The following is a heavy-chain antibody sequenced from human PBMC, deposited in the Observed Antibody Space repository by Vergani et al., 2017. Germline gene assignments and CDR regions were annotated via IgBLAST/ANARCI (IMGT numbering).Heavy chain of an antibody. CDR1: GYTFTNYY. CDR3: ARPHGDILPPDHRRLDY. D-gene: IGHD1-14*01. Sequence: QVLLVQSGAEVKKPGASVRVSCNTSGYTFTNYYIHWVRQAAGQGIEWMGIINPSGSSTTYAQQFQGRLTMTRDTSTSTVYMDLSNLRSEDTAVYYCARPHGDILPPDHRRLDYWGQGTLVTVSS. V-gene: IGHV1-46*03. J-gene: IGHJ4*02. CDR2: INPSGSST.